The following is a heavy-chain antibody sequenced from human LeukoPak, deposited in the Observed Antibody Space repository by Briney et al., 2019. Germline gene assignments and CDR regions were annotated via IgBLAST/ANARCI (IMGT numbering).Heavy chain of an antibody. CDR2: ISYGGIDK. CDR3: ARDPDVNSSGWDYYYYGMDV. V-gene: IGHV3-30*04. Sequence: GTSLRLSCAASGFNFSSYAMHWVRQAPGEGLGWVGLISYGGIDKSYADSVKGRFTISRDSSKRTLYLQMNSLRAEDTAMYYCARDPDVNSSGWDYYYYGMDVWGQGTTVTVSS. D-gene: IGHD6-19*01. CDR1: GFNFSSYA. J-gene: IGHJ6*02.